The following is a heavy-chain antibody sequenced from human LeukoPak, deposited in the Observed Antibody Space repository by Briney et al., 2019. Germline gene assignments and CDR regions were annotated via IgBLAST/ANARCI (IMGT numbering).Heavy chain of an antibody. D-gene: IGHD3-22*01. CDR3: ARDLVSYYDSSCYFDY. J-gene: IGHJ4*02. CDR2: IIPIFGTA. V-gene: IGHV1-69*06. Sequence: SVKVSCKASGCTFSSYAVSWVRQAPGQGLEWMGGIIPIFGTANYAQKFQGRVTITADKSTSTAYMELSSLRSEDTAVYYCARDLVSYYDSSCYFDYWGQGTLVTVSS. CDR1: GCTFSSYA.